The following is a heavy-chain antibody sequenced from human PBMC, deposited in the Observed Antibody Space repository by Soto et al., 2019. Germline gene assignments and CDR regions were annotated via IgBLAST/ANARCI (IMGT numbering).Heavy chain of an antibody. J-gene: IGHJ3*02. CDR2: IIPIFGTA. Sequence: GFSVQVSCKASGGTFSSYAISWVRQAPGQGLEWMGGIIPIFGTANYAQKFQGRVTITADESTSTAYMELSSLRSEDTAVYYCARGRMTIFGVAPPDAFETWGQGTMGTVS. CDR1: GGTFSSYA. CDR3: ARGRMTIFGVAPPDAFET. D-gene: IGHD3-3*01. V-gene: IGHV1-69*13.